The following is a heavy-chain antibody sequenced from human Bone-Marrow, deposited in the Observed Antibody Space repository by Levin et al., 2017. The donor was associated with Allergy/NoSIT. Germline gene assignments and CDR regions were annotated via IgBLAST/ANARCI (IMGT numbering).Heavy chain of an antibody. D-gene: IGHD5-12*01. J-gene: IGHJ4*02. CDR1: GHIFSDLS. V-gene: IGHV1-24*01. CDR2: FDPEYDET. CDR3: ATTLRGGGHDREAYSFGH. Sequence: EASVKVSCKVSGHIFSDLSIHWVRQAPGKGLEWMGGFDPEYDETMYAQDFQGRVTLTEDTSTDTAYMELSALRREDTAVYYCATTLRGGGHDREAYSFGHWGPGTLVTVSS.